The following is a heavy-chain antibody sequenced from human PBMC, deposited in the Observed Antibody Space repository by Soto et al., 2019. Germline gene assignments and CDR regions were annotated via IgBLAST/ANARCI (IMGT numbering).Heavy chain of an antibody. CDR2: IYPGDSDT. CDR1: GYSFTTHW. Sequence: PGESLKISCQGSGYSFTTHWVGWVRQMPGKGLEWMGIIYPGDSDTRYSPSFQGQVTISADESITTAYLQWSSLKASDTAMYYCARSQFDYVWGTSGYFDSWGQGTLVTVSA. CDR3: ARSQFDYVWGTSGYFDS. J-gene: IGHJ4*02. V-gene: IGHV5-51*01. D-gene: IGHD3-16*01.